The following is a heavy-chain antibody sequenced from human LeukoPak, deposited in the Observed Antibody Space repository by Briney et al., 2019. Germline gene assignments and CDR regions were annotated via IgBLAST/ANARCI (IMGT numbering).Heavy chain of an antibody. CDR2: IYTSGST. V-gene: IGHV4-4*07. D-gene: IGHD5-18*01. Sequence: PSETLSLTRTVSGGSISSYYWSWMRQPAGRGLEWIGRIYTSGSTNYNPSLKSRVTMSVETSKNQFSLKLSSVTAADTAVYYCARGSYSYGYYFDYWGQGTLVTVSS. CDR1: GGSISSYY. CDR3: ARGSYSYGYYFDY. J-gene: IGHJ4*02.